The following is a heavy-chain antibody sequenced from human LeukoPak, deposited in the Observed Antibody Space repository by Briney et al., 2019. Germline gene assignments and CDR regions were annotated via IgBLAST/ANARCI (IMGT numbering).Heavy chain of an antibody. CDR3: ARDSQKRPYYFDY. J-gene: IGHJ4*02. CDR1: GFTFSSYS. D-gene: IGHD1-1*01. V-gene: IGHV3-21*01. CDR2: ISSSSSYI. Sequence: PGGSLRLSCAASGFTFSSYSMNWVRQAPGKGLEWVSSISSSSSYIYYADSVKGRFTISRDNAKNSLYLQMNSLRAEDTAVYYCARDSQKRPYYFDYWGQGTLVTVSS.